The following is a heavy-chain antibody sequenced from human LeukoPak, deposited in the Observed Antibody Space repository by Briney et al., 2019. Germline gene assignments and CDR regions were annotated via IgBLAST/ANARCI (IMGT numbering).Heavy chain of an antibody. CDR2: IRYGESKK. CDR3: AKAVIPNSYQGTYYMDV. Sequence: GGSLRLSCAASGFTFSSYGMHWVRQAPGEGLEWVGFIRYGESKKFYPDSVKARFTISRDNSKDTLYLQMNSLRGEDTALYYCAKAVIPNSYQGTYYMDVWGKGTTVTVFS. D-gene: IGHD2/OR15-2a*01. CDR1: GFTFSSYG. J-gene: IGHJ6*03. V-gene: IGHV3-30*02.